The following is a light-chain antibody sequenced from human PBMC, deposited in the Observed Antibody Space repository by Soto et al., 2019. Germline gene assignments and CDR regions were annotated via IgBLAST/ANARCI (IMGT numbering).Light chain of an antibody. Sequence: EIVMTQSPATLSVSPGEGATLSCRASLSISTELAWYQQKPGQPPRLLIYSASTRATGVPARFTGSGSGSEFTLTISGLQSEDFAVYYCQQGHNWPLTFGQGTRLEI. CDR3: QQGHNWPLT. CDR1: LSISTE. V-gene: IGKV3-15*01. CDR2: SAS. J-gene: IGKJ2*01.